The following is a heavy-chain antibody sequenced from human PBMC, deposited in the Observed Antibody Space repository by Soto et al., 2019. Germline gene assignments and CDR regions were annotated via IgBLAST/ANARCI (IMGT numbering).Heavy chain of an antibody. CDR2: INAGNGNT. Sequence: GASVKVSCKASGYIFTSYAMHWVRQAPGQRFEWMGWINAGNGNTKYSQKFQGRVTITRDTSASTAYVELSSLRSEDTAVYYCARDDYDTSGYWGYHFDSWGQGTQVTVSS. D-gene: IGHD3-22*01. J-gene: IGHJ4*02. V-gene: IGHV1-3*01. CDR3: ARDDYDTSGYWGYHFDS. CDR1: GYIFTSYA.